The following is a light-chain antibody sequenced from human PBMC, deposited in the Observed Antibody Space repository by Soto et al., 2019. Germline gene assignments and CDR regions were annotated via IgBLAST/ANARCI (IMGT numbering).Light chain of an antibody. CDR3: KHYYSYWWK. J-gene: IGKJ1*01. Sequence: DIQMTQSPSTLSASIGDRVTITCRASQSVSTWLAWYQQKPGKAPKVLIYKASNLQSGVPSRFSGSGSGTEFTLTISSLQPDDFGTYYCKHYYSYWWKFGQGIKVDIK. V-gene: IGKV1-5*03. CDR1: QSVSTW. CDR2: KAS.